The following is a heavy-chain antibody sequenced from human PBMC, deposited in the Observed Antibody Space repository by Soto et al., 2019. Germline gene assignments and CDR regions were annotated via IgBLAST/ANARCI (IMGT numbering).Heavy chain of an antibody. CDR2: IYPGDSDT. V-gene: IGHV5-51*01. D-gene: IGHD2-2*01. J-gene: IGHJ4*02. Sequence: GESLKISCQGSGYSFTSYLIGWVRQMPGKGLEWMGIIYPGDSDTRYSPSFQGQVTISADKSISTAYLQWSSLKASDTAMYYCARVVPAAFDYFDYWGQGTLVTVSS. CDR1: GYSFTSYL. CDR3: ARVVPAAFDYFDY.